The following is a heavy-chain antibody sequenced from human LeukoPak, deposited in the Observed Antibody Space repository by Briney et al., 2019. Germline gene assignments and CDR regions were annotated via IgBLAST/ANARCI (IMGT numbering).Heavy chain of an antibody. Sequence: GASVKVSFKASGYTFTGYYMHWVRQAPGQGLEWMGCINPNSGGTNYAQKFQGRVTMTRDTSISTAYMDLSRLRSDDAAVYYCARYYYDSSGPDYWGQGTLVTVSS. V-gene: IGHV1-2*02. CDR2: INPNSGGT. D-gene: IGHD3-22*01. CDR3: ARYYYDSSGPDY. CDR1: GYTFTGYY. J-gene: IGHJ4*02.